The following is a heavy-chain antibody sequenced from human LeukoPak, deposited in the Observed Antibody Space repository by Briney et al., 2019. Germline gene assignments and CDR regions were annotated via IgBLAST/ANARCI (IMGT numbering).Heavy chain of an antibody. CDR2: FDPEDGET. D-gene: IGHD2-2*01. Sequence: GASVKVSCKVSGYTLTELSMHWVRQAPGKGLEWMGGFDPEDGETIYAQKFQGRVTMTEDTSTDTAYMELSSLRSEDTAVYYCATPRWGKVPATAIRGLFDYWGQGTLVTVSS. J-gene: IGHJ4*02. CDR1: GYTLTELS. V-gene: IGHV1-24*01. CDR3: ATPRWGKVPATAIRGLFDY.